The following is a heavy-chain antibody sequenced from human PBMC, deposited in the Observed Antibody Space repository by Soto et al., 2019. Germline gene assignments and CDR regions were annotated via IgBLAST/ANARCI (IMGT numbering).Heavy chain of an antibody. J-gene: IGHJ4*02. CDR2: IYYSGST. V-gene: IGHV4-59*01. CDR3: ERVAITPQPYYFDY. Sequence: SETLSLTCTVSGGSISSYYWSWIRQPPGKGLEWIGYIYYSGSTNYNPSLKSRVTISVDTSKNQFSLKLSSVTAADTAVYYCERVAITPQPYYFDYWGQGTLVTVSS. CDR1: GGSISSYY. D-gene: IGHD2-15*01.